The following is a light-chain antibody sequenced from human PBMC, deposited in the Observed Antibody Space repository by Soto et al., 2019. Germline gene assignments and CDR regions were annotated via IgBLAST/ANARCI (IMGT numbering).Light chain of an antibody. V-gene: IGKV1-9*01. J-gene: IGKJ5*01. Sequence: DIQLTQSPSFLSASVGDRVTISCRASQGISSYLAWYQQTPGKAPKLLIYASSTLQSGVPSRFSGSGSGTEFTLTIGSLQPEDFATYYCQQLNTFTVTFGQGTRLEIK. CDR1: QGISSY. CDR3: QQLNTFTVT. CDR2: ASS.